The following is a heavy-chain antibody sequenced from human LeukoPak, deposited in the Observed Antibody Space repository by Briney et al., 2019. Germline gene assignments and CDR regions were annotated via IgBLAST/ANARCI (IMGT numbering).Heavy chain of an antibody. CDR1: GFTFSSYS. CDR2: ISSSSSYI. CDR3: ARARAAVAGPIPSL. J-gene: IGHJ4*02. Sequence: PGGSLRLSCAASGFTFSSYSMNRVRQAPGKGLEWVSSISSSSSYIYYADSVKGRFTISRDNAKNSLYLQMNSLRAEDTAVYYCARARAAVAGPIPSLWGQGTLVTVSS. V-gene: IGHV3-21*01. D-gene: IGHD6-19*01.